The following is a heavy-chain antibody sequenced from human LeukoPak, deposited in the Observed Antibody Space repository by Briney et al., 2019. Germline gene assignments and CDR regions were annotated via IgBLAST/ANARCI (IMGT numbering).Heavy chain of an antibody. CDR3: TRHGSSSSGSY. V-gene: IGHV3-73*01. D-gene: IGHD6-6*01. CDR2: IRSKANSYAT. J-gene: IGHJ4*02. Sequence: GGSLRLSCAASGFTFSGSAMHWVRQASGKGLEWVGRIRSKANSYATAYAASVKGRFTISRDDSKNTAYLQMNSLKTEDTAVYYCTRHGSSSSGSYWGQGTLVTVSS. CDR1: GFTFSGSA.